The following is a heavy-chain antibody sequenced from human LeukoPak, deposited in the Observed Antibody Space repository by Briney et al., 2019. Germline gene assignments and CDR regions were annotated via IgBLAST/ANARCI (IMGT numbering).Heavy chain of an antibody. J-gene: IGHJ4*02. D-gene: IGHD3-22*01. V-gene: IGHV3-23*01. Sequence: SGGSLRLSCAASGFTFSSYWMHWVRQAPGKGLEWVSAISGSGGSTYYADSVKGRFTISRDNSKNTLYLQMNSLRAEDTAVYYCAKEEDDSSGYYYGRTEPAYDYWGQGTLVTVSS. CDR3: AKEEDDSSGYYYGRTEPAYDY. CDR1: GFTFSSYW. CDR2: ISGSGGST.